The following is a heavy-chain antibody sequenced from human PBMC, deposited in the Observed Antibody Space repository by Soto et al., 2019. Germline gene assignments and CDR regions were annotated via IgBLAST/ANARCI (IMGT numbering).Heavy chain of an antibody. V-gene: IGHV1-2*02. Sequence: QVHLVQSGAEVKKPGASVKVSCKAYGYSFTDYYMHWVRQATGQGLECMGWINTKTGGTNYAQRVQGRVTKTGDTSNNTAYMELSELRSDDTAVYYCARVGPTGGFDPWGQGTVVTVSS. CDR3: ARVGPTGGFDP. CDR2: INTKTGGT. J-gene: IGHJ5*02. CDR1: GYSFTDYY.